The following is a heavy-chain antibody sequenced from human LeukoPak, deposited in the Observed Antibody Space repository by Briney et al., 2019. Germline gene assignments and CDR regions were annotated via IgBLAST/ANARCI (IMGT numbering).Heavy chain of an antibody. D-gene: IGHD2-2*01. V-gene: IGHV4-59*01. CDR1: GGSISGYY. CDR3: ARGHSSTFDLRFDP. Sequence: SETLSLTCTVSGGSISGYYWSWIRQPPGKGLEWIGYIYNSGSTNYNSSLKSRVTISVDTSKNQFSLKLNSVTAADTAVYYCARGHSSTFDLRFDPWGQGTLVTVSS. CDR2: IYNSGST. J-gene: IGHJ5*02.